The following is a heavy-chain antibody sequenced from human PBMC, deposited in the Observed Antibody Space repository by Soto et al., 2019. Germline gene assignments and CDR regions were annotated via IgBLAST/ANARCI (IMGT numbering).Heavy chain of an antibody. V-gene: IGHV3-53*01. Sequence: PGGSLRLSCAASGFSVSSSHMNWVRQAPGKGPEWVSVIYSGGSTYYAVSVKGRFTISRDRSKNTVSLQMNSLRVDDTAIYYCAKDNPAELYYFASWAKGTLVTVSS. CDR2: IYSGGST. J-gene: IGHJ4*02. CDR3: AKDNPAELYYFAS. D-gene: IGHD1-7*01. CDR1: GFSVSSSH.